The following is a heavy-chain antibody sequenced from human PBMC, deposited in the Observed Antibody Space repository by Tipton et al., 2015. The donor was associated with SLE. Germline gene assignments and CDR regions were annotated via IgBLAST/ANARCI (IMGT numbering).Heavy chain of an antibody. CDR3: ARDRSSVSD. D-gene: IGHD5/OR15-5a*01. J-gene: IGHJ4*02. V-gene: IGHV4-38-2*02. Sequence: TLSLTCDVTGYFISSGYYWGWIRQPPGKGLEWIGIAYHSGSTYYNPSLESRVTISIDTSKNQFSLKLTSVTAADTAVYFCARDRSSVSDWGQGTQVIVSP. CDR1: GYFISSGYY. CDR2: AYHSGST.